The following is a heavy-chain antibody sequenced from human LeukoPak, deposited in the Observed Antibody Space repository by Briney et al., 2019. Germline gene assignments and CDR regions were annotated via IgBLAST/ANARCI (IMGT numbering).Heavy chain of an antibody. CDR2: IKTDGSVT. CDR3: GRGGLEATGVDS. D-gene: IGHD1-26*01. J-gene: IGHJ5*01. V-gene: IGHV3-74*03. CDR1: GFTFSSYW. Sequence: GGSLRLSCAASGFTFSSYWMYWVRQAPGKGLAWVSRIKTDGSVTQYADSVKGRFTISRDNAKNTVYLQMSSLRVDDTALYYCGRGGLEATGVDSWGRGILVTVSS.